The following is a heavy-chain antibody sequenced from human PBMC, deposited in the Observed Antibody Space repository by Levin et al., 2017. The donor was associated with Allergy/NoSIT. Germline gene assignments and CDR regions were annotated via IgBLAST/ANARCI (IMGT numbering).Heavy chain of an antibody. CDR2: IKSKTDGGTT. Sequence: GESLKISCAASGFTFSNAWMSWVRQAPGKGLEWVGRIKSKTDGGTTDYAAPVKGRFTISRDDSKNTQYLQMNSLKTEDTAVYYCTTDVNYYDRRGYYYRDYWGQGTLVTVSS. V-gene: IGHV3-15*01. CDR3: TTDVNYYDRRGYYYRDY. J-gene: IGHJ4*02. D-gene: IGHD3-22*01. CDR1: GFTFSNAW.